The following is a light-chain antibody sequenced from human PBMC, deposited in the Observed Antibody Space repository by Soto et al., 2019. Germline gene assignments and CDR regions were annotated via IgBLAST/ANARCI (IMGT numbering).Light chain of an antibody. CDR3: QQYGSSPPGT. J-gene: IGKJ1*01. CDR1: QSVSSN. CDR2: GAS. Sequence: EIVLTQSPATLALSPGERATLSCRASQSVSSNLAWYQQKPGQAPRLLIYGASTRATGIPARFSGSGSGTDFTLTISRLEPEDSAVYYCQQYGSSPPGTFGQGTKVDIK. V-gene: IGKV3-20*01.